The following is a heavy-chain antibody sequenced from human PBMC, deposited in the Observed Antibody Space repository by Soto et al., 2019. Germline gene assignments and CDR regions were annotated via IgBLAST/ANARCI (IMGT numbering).Heavy chain of an antibody. D-gene: IGHD2-21*01. V-gene: IGHV3-33*01. CDR1: GFTFSSYG. CDR3: ARGKEASLFYYYGMDV. J-gene: IGHJ6*02. CDR2: IWYDGSNK. Sequence: SLRLSCAASGFTFSSYGMHWVRQAPGKGLEWVAVIWYDGSNKYYADSVKGRFTISRDNSKNTLYLQMNSLRAEDTAVYYCARGKEASLFYYYGMDVWGQGTTVTVSS.